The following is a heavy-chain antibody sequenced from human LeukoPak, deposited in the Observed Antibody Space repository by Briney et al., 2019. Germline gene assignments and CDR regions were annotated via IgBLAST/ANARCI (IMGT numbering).Heavy chain of an antibody. CDR3: ARIFGSASGYGMDV. J-gene: IGHJ6*02. CDR2: INSDSTYI. CDR1: GFTFSTYS. D-gene: IGHD2-2*01. V-gene: IGHV3-21*01. Sequence: GASLRLSCAVSGFTFSTYSMNWVRQAPGKGLEWVSAINSDSTYIYYADSVKGRFTITRDNARNSLYLQMHSLGVEDTAIYYCARIFGSASGYGMDVWGQGTTVTVSS.